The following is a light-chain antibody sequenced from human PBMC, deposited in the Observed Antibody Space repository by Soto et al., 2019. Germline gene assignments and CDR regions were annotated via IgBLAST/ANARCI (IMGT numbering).Light chain of an antibody. J-gene: IGKJ5*01. CDR3: QQYGSSPPIT. CDR1: QCVSSSY. Sequence: EIVLTQSPGTLSLSPGERATLSCRASQCVSSSYLAGYQQKPGQAPRLLIYGASSRATGIPDRFSGSGSGTDFTLTISRLEPEDFAVYYCQQYGSSPPITFGQGTRLEIK. CDR2: GAS. V-gene: IGKV3-20*01.